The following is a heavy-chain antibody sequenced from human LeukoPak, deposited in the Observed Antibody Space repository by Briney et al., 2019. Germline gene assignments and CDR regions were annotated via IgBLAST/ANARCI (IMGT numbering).Heavy chain of an antibody. V-gene: IGHV3-15*06. CDR2: INRNSDGGAT. CDR3: VGSFLGY. D-gene: IGHD3-10*01. Sequence: GGSLRLSCVVSGFTFSNAWMTWVRQAPGKGLEWVGHINRNSDGGATLYTAPVKGRFTISRDDSQNTLYLQMNSLETEDTAVYYCVGSFLGYWGQGTLVTVSS. CDR1: GFTFSNAW. J-gene: IGHJ4*02.